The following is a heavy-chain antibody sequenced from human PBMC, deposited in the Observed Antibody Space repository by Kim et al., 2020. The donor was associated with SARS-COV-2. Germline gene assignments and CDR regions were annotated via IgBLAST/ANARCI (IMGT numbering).Heavy chain of an antibody. Sequence: SVKVSCKASGGTFISYAISWVRQAPGQGLEWMGGIIPIFGTANYAQKFQGRVTITADESTSTAYMELSSLRSEDTAVYYCARAVIEYYYGSGSFYVDYWGQGTLVTVSS. CDR1: GGTFISYA. V-gene: IGHV1-69*13. J-gene: IGHJ4*02. CDR2: IIPIFGTA. D-gene: IGHD3-10*01. CDR3: ARAVIEYYYGSGSFYVDY.